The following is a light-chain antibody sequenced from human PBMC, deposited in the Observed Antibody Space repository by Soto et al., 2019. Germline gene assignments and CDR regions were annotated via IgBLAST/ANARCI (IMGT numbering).Light chain of an antibody. CDR2: AAS. CDR1: QDISSW. J-gene: IGKJ2*01. V-gene: IGKV1D-12*01. CDR3: QQANSKPRMFT. Sequence: DIQMTQSPSSVSASVGDRVTITCRASQDISSWLTWYQQKPGKAPKLLIYAASPLQVGVPSRFSGSGSGTDFTLTISNLQPEAFATYYCQQANSKPRMFTFGKGNRLEIK.